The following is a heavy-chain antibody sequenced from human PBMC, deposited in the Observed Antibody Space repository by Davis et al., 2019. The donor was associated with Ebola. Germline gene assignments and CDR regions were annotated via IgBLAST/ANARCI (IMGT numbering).Heavy chain of an antibody. V-gene: IGHV3-43*02. Sequence: GESLKISCAASGFTFDDYAMHWVRQAPGKGLEWVSLISGDGGSTYYADSVKGRFTISRDNAKNSLYLQMNSLRAEDTAVYYCARDRGPYGDLGMDYWGQGTLVTVSS. D-gene: IGHD4-17*01. CDR2: ISGDGGST. J-gene: IGHJ4*02. CDR1: GFTFDDYA. CDR3: ARDRGPYGDLGMDY.